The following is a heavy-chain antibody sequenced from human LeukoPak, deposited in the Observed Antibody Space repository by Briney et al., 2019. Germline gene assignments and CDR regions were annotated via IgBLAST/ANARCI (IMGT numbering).Heavy chain of an antibody. Sequence: GGSLRLSCAASGFTFSSYGMHWVRQAPGKGLEWVAVISYDGSNKYYADSVKGRFTISRDNSKNTQCLQMNSLRAEDTAVYYCAKDFRYGYWGQGTLVTVSS. CDR3: AKDFRYGY. CDR2: ISYDGSNK. V-gene: IGHV3-30*18. J-gene: IGHJ4*02. D-gene: IGHD3-9*01. CDR1: GFTFSSYG.